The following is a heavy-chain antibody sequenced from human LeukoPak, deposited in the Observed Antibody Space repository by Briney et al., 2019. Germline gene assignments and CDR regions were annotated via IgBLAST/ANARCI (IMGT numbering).Heavy chain of an antibody. CDR2: VKSKTDGGTT. CDR3: TTEDYGDYVPDY. J-gene: IGHJ4*02. V-gene: IGHV3-15*01. CDR1: GFTFSKAW. D-gene: IGHD4-17*01. Sequence: PGGSLRLSCAASGFTFSKAWMSWVRQAPGKGLEWVGQVKSKTDGGTTDYAAPVKGRFTISRDDSKNSLYLLMNSLKTEDTAVYYCTTEDYGDYVPDYWGQGTLATVSS.